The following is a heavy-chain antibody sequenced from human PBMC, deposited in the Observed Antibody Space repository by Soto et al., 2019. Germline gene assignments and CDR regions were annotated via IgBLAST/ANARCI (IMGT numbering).Heavy chain of an antibody. V-gene: IGHV1-69*01. Sequence: QVQLVQSGGEVKKPGSSVKVSCKASGGTFSSYAISWVRQAPGQGLEWMGGIIPIFGTANYAQKFQGRVTITADESTSTAYMELSSLRSEDTAVYYCATLPTNMALRHFDYWGQGTLVTVSS. J-gene: IGHJ4*02. CDR2: IIPIFGTA. CDR1: GGTFSSYA. D-gene: IGHD5-12*01. CDR3: ATLPTNMALRHFDY.